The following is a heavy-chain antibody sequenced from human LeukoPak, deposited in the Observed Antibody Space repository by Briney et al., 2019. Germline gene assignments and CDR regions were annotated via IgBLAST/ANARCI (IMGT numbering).Heavy chain of an antibody. CDR2: ISYDGSNK. J-gene: IGHJ4*02. CDR1: GFTFSSYG. Sequence: GGSLRLSCAASGFTFSSYGMHWVRQAPGKGLEWVAVISYDGSNKYYADSVKGRFTISRDNSKNTLYLQMNSLRAEDTAVYYCARDIGMGSFRSSSWSHWGQGTLVTVSS. D-gene: IGHD6-13*01. CDR3: ARDIGMGSFRSSSWSH. V-gene: IGHV3-30*03.